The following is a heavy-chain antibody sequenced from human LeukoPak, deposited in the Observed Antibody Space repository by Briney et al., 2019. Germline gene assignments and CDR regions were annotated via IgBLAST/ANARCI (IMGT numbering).Heavy chain of an antibody. CDR2: IYYSGST. Sequence: SETLSLTCTVSGGSISSGGYYWSWIRQHPGKGLEWIGYIYYSGSTYYNPSLKSRVTISVDTSKNQLSLKLSSVTAADTAVYYCARKYCSSTSCYAGSIYFDYWGQGTLVTVSS. CDR1: GGSISSGGYY. CDR3: ARKYCSSTSCYAGSIYFDY. V-gene: IGHV4-31*03. J-gene: IGHJ4*02. D-gene: IGHD2-2*01.